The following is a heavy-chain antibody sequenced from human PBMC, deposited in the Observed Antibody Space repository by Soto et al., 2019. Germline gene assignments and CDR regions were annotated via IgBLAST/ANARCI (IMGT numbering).Heavy chain of an antibody. J-gene: IGHJ4*02. CDR1: GFTFSSYA. CDR3: ARDGAPMRWETYFFDY. D-gene: IGHD1-26*01. Sequence: QVQLVESGGGVVQPGRSLRLSCAASGFTFSSYAMHWVRQAPGKGLEWVAIVSYGGSDKYYADSVKGRFTISRDNSMNTLALEMNSLRAEDTAVYYCARDGAPMRWETYFFDYWGQGTLVTVSS. V-gene: IGHV3-30-3*01. CDR2: VSYGGSDK.